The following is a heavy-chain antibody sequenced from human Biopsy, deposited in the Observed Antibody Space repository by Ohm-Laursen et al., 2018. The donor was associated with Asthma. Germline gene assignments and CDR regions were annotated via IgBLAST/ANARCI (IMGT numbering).Heavy chain of an antibody. D-gene: IGHD3-9*01. Sequence: TQTLTLTCSFSGFSLRTPGGGVGWIRQSPGKALEWLSLIYWDDYNLFRPSLKRRLTITKDPSKNQVVLTMTKMDPVHSGTYYCALSQDSGFDDHSPSWFDPWGQGTLVPVSS. CDR1: GFSLRTPGGG. V-gene: IGHV2-5*02. CDR3: ALSQDSGFDDHSPSWFDP. J-gene: IGHJ5*02. CDR2: IYWDDYN.